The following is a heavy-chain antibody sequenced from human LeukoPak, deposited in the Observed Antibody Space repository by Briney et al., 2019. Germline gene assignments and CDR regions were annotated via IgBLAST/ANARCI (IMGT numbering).Heavy chain of an antibody. CDR2: ISSSSSYI. D-gene: IGHD2-15*01. CDR1: GFTFSSYS. J-gene: IGHJ4*02. V-gene: IGHV3-21*01. CDR3: ARGLRYCSGGSCN. Sequence: GGSLRLSCAASGFTFSSYSMNGLRQAPGKGLEGVSSISSSSSYIYYADSVKGRFTISRDNAKNSLYLQMNSLRAEDTAVYYCARGLRYCSGGSCNWGQGTLVTVSS.